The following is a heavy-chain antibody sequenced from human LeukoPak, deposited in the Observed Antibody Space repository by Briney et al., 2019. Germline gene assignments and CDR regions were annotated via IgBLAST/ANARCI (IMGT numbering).Heavy chain of an antibody. V-gene: IGHV1-2*02. CDR1: GYTFTGYY. J-gene: IGHJ4*02. CDR2: INPNSGGT. CDR3: ARVPAPLRRLGVRGVIEKEFDY. Sequence: VASVKVSCKASGYTFTGYYMHWVRQAPGQGLEWMGWINPNSGGTNYAQKFQGRVTMTRDTSISTAYMELSRLRSDDTAVYYCARVPAPLRRLGVRGVIEKEFDYWGQGTLVTVSS. D-gene: IGHD3-10*01.